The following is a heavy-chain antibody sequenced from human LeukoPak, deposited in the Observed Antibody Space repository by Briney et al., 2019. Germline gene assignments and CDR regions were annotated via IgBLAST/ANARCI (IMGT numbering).Heavy chain of an antibody. J-gene: IGHJ6*02. CDR1: GYTFTGYY. CDR3: AREGVYSGNAFYYGMDA. D-gene: IGHD1-26*01. V-gene: IGHV1-2*02. CDR2: INPNNGDT. Sequence: ASVKVSCKASGYTFTGYYMHWVRQAPGQGLEWMGWINPNNGDTIYAQKFQGRVTMTTDTSTSTAYMEMRSLRADDTAVYYCAREGVYSGNAFYYGMDAWGRGTTVTVPS.